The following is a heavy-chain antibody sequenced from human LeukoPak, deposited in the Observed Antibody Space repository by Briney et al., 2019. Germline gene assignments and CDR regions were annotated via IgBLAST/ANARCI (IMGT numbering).Heavy chain of an antibody. CDR3: AKDLGPSDYYGSGSYHYYYYGMDV. D-gene: IGHD3-10*01. J-gene: IGHJ6*02. CDR2: ISWNSGSV. CDR1: GFTFDDYA. V-gene: IGHV3-9*01. Sequence: GGSLRLSCAASGFTFDDYAMHGVRQAPGKGLEWVSGISWNSGSVGYADSVKGRFTISTDNAKNSLYLQMNSLRAEDTALYYCAKDLGPSDYYGSGSYHYYYYGMDVWGQGTTVTVSS.